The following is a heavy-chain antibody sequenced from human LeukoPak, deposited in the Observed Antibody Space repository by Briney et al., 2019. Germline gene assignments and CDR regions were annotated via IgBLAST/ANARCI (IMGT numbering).Heavy chain of an antibody. CDR3: ARDGGSAWFLDY. CDR2: ISWNSGSI. V-gene: IGHV3-9*01. J-gene: IGHJ4*02. D-gene: IGHD6-19*01. CDR1: GFTFDDYA. Sequence: GGSLRLSCAASGFTFDDYAMHWARQAPGKGLEWVSGISWNSGSIGYADSVKGRFTITRDNAKNSLYLQMNSLRAEDTAVYYCARDGGSAWFLDYWGQGTLVIVSS.